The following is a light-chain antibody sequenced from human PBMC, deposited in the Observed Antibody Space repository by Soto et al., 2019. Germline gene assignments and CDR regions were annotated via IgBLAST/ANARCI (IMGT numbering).Light chain of an antibody. CDR1: SSDVGTYDL. CDR2: EVS. V-gene: IGLV2-23*02. J-gene: IGLJ1*01. CDR3: CSYADTSTLFV. Sequence: QSALTQPASVSGSPGQSITISCTGTSSDVGTYDLVSWYQQHPGKAPKLMIYEVSKRPLGVSNRFSGSKSGYTASLTISGPQAEDEGDYSCCSYADTSTLFVFGSGTKLTVL.